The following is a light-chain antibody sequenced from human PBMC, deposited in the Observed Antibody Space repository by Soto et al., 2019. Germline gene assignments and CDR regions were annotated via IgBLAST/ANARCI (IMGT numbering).Light chain of an antibody. CDR3: QQYGDSLLT. Sequence: ENVLTQSPGTLSLSPGERATLSCRASQSISSSYLAWYQQKPGQTPRLLIYHASSRATGIPDRFSGSGSGTDFTLTISRLEPKDFAVYYCQQYGDSLLTFGGGTKVEIK. V-gene: IGKV3-20*01. J-gene: IGKJ4*01. CDR2: HAS. CDR1: QSISSSY.